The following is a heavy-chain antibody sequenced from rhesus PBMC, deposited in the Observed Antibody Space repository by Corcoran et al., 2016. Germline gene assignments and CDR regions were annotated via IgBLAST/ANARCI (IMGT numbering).Heavy chain of an antibody. J-gene: IGHJ5-1*01. V-gene: IGHV4-65*02. CDR1: GGSITTNNW. D-gene: IGHD7-45*01. CDR3: ARHPQPSSSGGAWGNRFDV. Sequence: QVQLQESGPGLLKPSETLSLTCAVSGGSITTNNWWTWIRQPPGQGLEGLGNIGGISGFTYYNPPLKSRVTISKDTSKNQFSLNLNSMTAADTAMYYCARHPQPSSSGGAWGNRFDVWGAGVLVVVSS. CDR2: IGGISGFT.